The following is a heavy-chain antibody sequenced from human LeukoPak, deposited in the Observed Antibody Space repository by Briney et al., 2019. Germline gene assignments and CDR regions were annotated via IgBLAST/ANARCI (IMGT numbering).Heavy chain of an antibody. D-gene: IGHD3-22*01. V-gene: IGHV3-23*01. CDR1: GFTFSSYA. CDR2: ISGSGGST. CDR3: AKMVGSSGYYLKFVVDY. Sequence: GGSLRLSCAASGFTFSSYAMSWVRQAPGKGLEWVSAISGSGGSTYYADSVKGRFTISRDNSKNTLYLQMNSLRAEDTAVYYCAKMVGSSGYYLKFVVDYWGQGTLVTVSS. J-gene: IGHJ4*02.